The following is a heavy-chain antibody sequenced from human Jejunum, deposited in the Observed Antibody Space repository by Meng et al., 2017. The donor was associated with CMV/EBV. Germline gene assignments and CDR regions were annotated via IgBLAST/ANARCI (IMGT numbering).Heavy chain of an antibody. CDR1: THYL. Sequence: THYLIGWVRPMPGHGLEWMGIIYPGDSDTRYSPSFQGQVTISADKSITTAYLQWRSLKASDTAIYYCATFSGYCSSASCYKGAFDMWGQGTMVTVSS. J-gene: IGHJ3*02. CDR3: ATFSGYCSSASCYKGAFDM. D-gene: IGHD2-2*02. V-gene: IGHV5-51*01. CDR2: IYPGDSDT.